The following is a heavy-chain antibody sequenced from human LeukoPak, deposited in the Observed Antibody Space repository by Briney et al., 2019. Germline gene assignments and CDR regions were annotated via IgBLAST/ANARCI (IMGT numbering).Heavy chain of an antibody. CDR1: GFTFSSYS. D-gene: IGHD4-17*01. J-gene: IGHJ4*02. Sequence: GGSLRLSCAASGFTFSSYSMNWVRQAPGKGLEWVSYISSSSSTIYYADSVKGRFTISRDNAKNSLYLQMNSLRAEDTAVYYCARDSADYGDYGIFDYWGQGTLVTVSS. CDR3: ARDSADYGDYGIFDY. CDR2: ISSSSSTI. V-gene: IGHV3-48*01.